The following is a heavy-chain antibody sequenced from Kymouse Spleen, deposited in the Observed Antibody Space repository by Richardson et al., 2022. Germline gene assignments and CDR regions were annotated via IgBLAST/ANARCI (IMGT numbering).Heavy chain of an antibody. CDR3: ARERDSGYEEGFDY. V-gene: IGHV3-48*02. J-gene: IGHJ4*02. CDR2: ISSSSSTI. Sequence: EVQLVESGGGLVQPGGSLRLSCAASGFTFSSYSMNWVRQAPGKGLEWVSYISSSSSTIYYADSVKGRFTISRDNAKNSLYLQMNSLRDEDTAVYYCARERDSGYEEGFDYWGQGTLVTVSS. D-gene: IGHD5-12*01. CDR1: GFTFSSYS.